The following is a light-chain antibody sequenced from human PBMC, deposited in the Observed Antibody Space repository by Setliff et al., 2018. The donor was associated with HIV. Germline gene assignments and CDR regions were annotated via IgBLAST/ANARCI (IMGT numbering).Light chain of an antibody. V-gene: IGLV2-14*01. CDR2: DVT. Sequence: QSALTQPASVSGPPGQSIAISCTGTSSDIGSYNYVPWYQHHPGKAPRLIIYDVTNRPSGVSDRFSGSKSGNTASLTISGLQAEDEADYYCNTYISSTPNYVFGTGTKVTVL. J-gene: IGLJ1*01. CDR1: SSDIGSYNY. CDR3: NTYISSTPNYV.